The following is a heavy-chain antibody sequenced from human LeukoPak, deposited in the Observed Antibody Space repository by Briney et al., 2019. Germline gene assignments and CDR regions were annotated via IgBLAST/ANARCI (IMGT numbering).Heavy chain of an antibody. V-gene: IGHV3-74*01. CDR1: GFSFSSYW. J-gene: IGHJ4*02. CDR3: ARSSYPYYFDY. D-gene: IGHD6-19*01. Sequence: GGSLRLSCGASGFSFSSYWMHWVRQAPGKGLMWVSRVNNDGSSTTYADSVEGRCTISRDNASNTLYLQMNSLRAEDTAVYYCARSSYPYYFDYWGQGTLVTVSS. CDR2: VNNDGSST.